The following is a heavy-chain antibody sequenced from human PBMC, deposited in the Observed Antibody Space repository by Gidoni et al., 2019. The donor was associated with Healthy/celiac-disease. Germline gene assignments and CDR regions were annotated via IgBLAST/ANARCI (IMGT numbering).Heavy chain of an antibody. CDR2: IYYSGST. V-gene: IGHV4-31*02. D-gene: IGHD3-10*01. CDR3: ARDALGRGTFDY. Sequence: SWIRQHPGKGLEWLGYIYYSGSTYYNPSLKSRVTISVDTSKNQFSPKLSSVTAADTAVYYCARDALGRGTFDYWGQGTLATVSS. J-gene: IGHJ4*02.